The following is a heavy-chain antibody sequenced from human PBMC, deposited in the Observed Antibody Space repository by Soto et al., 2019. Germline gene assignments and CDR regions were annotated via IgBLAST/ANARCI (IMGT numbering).Heavy chain of an antibody. CDR3: ATHRPHNLVGVRGWFDP. CDR2: IYYSGST. V-gene: IGHV4-39*01. J-gene: IGHJ5*02. D-gene: IGHD1-26*01. Sequence: QLQLQDSGPGLVKPSETLALTCTVSGGSISSSSYYWAWIRQPPGKGLEWIGSIYYSGSTYYHPSLKSRVTISIDTSKDQFSLKLTSVTAADTAVYYCATHRPHNLVGVRGWFDPWGQGILVTVSS. CDR1: GGSISSSSYY.